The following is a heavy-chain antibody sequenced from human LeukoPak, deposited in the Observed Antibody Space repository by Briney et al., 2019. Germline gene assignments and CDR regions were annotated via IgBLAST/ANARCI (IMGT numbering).Heavy chain of an antibody. CDR3: AREDYYFDY. J-gene: IGHJ4*02. CDR1: GGSISTYY. Sequence: SETLSLTCTVSGGSISTYYWSWIRQSPGKGLEWIGYIYYSGSTNYNPSLKSRITLSVDTSKNQFSLKLSSVTAADTAVYYCAREDYYFDYWGQGALVTVSS. V-gene: IGHV4-59*01. CDR2: IYYSGST.